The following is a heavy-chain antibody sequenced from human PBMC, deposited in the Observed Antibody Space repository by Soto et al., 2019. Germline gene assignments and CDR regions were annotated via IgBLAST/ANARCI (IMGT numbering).Heavy chain of an antibody. D-gene: IGHD4-17*01. Sequence: EVQLLESGGGLVQPGGSLRLSCAASGFTFSSYAMSWVRQAPGKGLEWVSAISGSGGSTYYADSVKGGFTISRDNSKNTLYLQMNSLRAEDTAVYYCAKDPKGLRYLYNWFDPWGQGTLVTVSS. CDR3: AKDPKGLRYLYNWFDP. J-gene: IGHJ5*02. CDR1: GFTFSSYA. V-gene: IGHV3-23*01. CDR2: ISGSGGST.